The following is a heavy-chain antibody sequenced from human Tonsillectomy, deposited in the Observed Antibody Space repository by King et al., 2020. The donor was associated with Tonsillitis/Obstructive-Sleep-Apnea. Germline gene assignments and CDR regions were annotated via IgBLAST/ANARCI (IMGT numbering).Heavy chain of an antibody. CDR2: VGGYNCKT. Sequence: QVHLVQSGAEVRKPGASVKVSCKASGYTFPNYGITCVRQGPGQGLEWVGGVGGYNCKTNSAPTPQGRVTMTTDTSTSTDYMELRSLRSDDTAVYYCAREVGDSSTYYFDYWGQGTLVTVSS. V-gene: IGHV1-18*01. J-gene: IGHJ4*02. CDR3: AREVGDSSTYYFDY. CDR1: GYTFPNYG. D-gene: IGHD2/OR15-2a*01.